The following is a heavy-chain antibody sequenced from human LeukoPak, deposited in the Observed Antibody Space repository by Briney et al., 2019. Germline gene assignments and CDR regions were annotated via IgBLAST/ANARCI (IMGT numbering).Heavy chain of an antibody. CDR1: GGSFSNYY. D-gene: IGHD3-10*01. CDR3: ARGPITMVRGVAYYYYYMDV. V-gene: IGHV4-34*01. J-gene: IGHJ6*03. CDR2: INHSGST. Sequence: SETLSLTCAVYGGSFSNYYWSWIRQPPGKGLEWVGEINHSGSTNYNPSLKSRVTISVDTSKNQFSLKLSSVTAADTAVYYCARGPITMVRGVAYYYYYMDVWGKGTTVTISS.